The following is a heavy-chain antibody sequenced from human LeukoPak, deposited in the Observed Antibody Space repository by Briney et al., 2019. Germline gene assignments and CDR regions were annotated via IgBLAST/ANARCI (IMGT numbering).Heavy chain of an antibody. CDR2: INPSGGST. Sequence: ASVKVSCKASGYTFTSYYMHWVRQAPGQGLEWMGIINPSGGSTSYAQKFQGRVTMTRDTSASTVYMELSSLRSEDTAVYYCARAPPITRGPFDPWGQGTLVTVSS. D-gene: IGHD3-10*01. V-gene: IGHV1-46*01. J-gene: IGHJ5*02. CDR3: ARAPPITRGPFDP. CDR1: GYTFTSYY.